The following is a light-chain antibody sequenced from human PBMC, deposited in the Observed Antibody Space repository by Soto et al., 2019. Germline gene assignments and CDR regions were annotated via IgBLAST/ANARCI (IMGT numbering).Light chain of an antibody. Sequence: SALTQPASVSGSPGQSITISCTGTSSDIGSYNLVSWYQQHPGRAPKLIIYEVSARPSGISSHFSGSKSGNTASLTISGLQADDEADYYCCSYAPSNTLLFGGGTKLTVL. CDR2: EVS. CDR1: SSDIGSYNL. J-gene: IGLJ2*01. CDR3: CSYAPSNTLL. V-gene: IGLV2-23*02.